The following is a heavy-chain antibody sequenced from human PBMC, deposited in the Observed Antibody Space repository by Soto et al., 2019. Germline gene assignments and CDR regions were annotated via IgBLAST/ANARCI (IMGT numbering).Heavy chain of an antibody. Sequence: ASVKVSCKGFGYSFMKYGINWVRQAPGQGLEWVGWISPYSGYTHSAQKFHGRLTLTTDTAASTPYMELMILRSADTALYYCAREASVLIPAAQPSRFDSWGQGTLVTVSS. D-gene: IGHD2-2*01. CDR3: AREASVLIPAAQPSRFDS. V-gene: IGHV1-18*01. CDR2: ISPYSGYT. J-gene: IGHJ4*02. CDR1: GYSFMKYG.